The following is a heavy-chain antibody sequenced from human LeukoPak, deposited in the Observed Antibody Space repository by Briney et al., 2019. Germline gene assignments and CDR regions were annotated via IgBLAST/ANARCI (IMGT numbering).Heavy chain of an antibody. Sequence: SQTLSLTCAISGDSVSTNSAAGNWIRQSPSRGLEWLGRTYCRSKWYNDYAVSVKSRITINPDTSKNQFSLQLNSVTPEDTAVYYCARVVAVACIDDWGQGTLVTVSS. CDR2: TYCRSKWYN. CDR3: ARVVAVACIDD. D-gene: IGHD6-19*01. CDR1: GDSVSTNSAA. J-gene: IGHJ4*02. V-gene: IGHV6-1*01.